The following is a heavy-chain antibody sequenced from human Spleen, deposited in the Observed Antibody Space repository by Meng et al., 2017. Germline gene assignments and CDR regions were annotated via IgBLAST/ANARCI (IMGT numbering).Heavy chain of an antibody. J-gene: IGHJ4*02. CDR2: ISAYNGNT. V-gene: IGHV1-18*01. Sequence: ASVKVSCKALGGIFSNYVIGWVRQAPGQGLEWMGGISAYNGNTNYAQKLQGRVTMTTDTSTSTAYMELRSLRSDDTAVYYCARPESYGSGSPLDYWGQGTLVTVSS. D-gene: IGHD3-10*01. CDR3: ARPESYGSGSPLDY. CDR1: GGIFSNYV.